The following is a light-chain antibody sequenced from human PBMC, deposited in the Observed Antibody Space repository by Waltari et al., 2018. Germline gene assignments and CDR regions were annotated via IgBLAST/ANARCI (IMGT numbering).Light chain of an antibody. Sequence: EIVLPQSPSTLSLSPGERATLSCRASQSVSSRYLAWYQQKPGQAPRLLIYGASSSATGIPDRFSGSGVGTDFTLTIRILGPDCFAVYYCQQYGSSSTFGQGTRLGIK. CDR1: QSVSSRY. J-gene: IGKJ5*01. CDR2: GAS. V-gene: IGKV3-20*01. CDR3: QQYGSSST.